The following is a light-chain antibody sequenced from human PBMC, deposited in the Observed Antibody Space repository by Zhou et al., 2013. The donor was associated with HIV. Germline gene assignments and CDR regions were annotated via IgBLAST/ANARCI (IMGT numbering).Light chain of an antibody. CDR3: QQANSFPFT. J-gene: IGKJ3*01. CDR1: QGISSL. V-gene: IGKV1-12*01. Sequence: DIQMTQSPSSVSASIGDRVTITCRASQGISSLLAWYQQRPGKAPKLLIYGASSLQSGVPSRFSGSGSGTDFTLTISSLQPEDFASYYCQQANSFPFTFGPGTKVDIK. CDR2: GAS.